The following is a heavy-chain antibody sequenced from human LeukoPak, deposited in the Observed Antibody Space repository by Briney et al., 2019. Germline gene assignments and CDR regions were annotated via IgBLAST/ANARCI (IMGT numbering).Heavy chain of an antibody. CDR1: GGSISGYY. D-gene: IGHD7-27*01. CDR3: ARSAWGYAFDI. Sequence: SETLSRTCTVSGGSISGYYWSWIRQPPGKGLEWIGYIYYSGSTSYNPSLKGRVTTSIDTSQKQFSLKLRSVTAADTAMYYCARSAWGYAFDIWGRGTMVTVSS. CDR2: IYYSGST. V-gene: IGHV4-59*01. J-gene: IGHJ3*02.